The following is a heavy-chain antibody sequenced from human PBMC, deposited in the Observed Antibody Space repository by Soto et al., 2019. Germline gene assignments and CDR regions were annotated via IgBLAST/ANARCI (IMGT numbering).Heavy chain of an antibody. V-gene: IGHV3-43*01. J-gene: IGHJ4*02. CDR1: GFTFDDYT. CDR3: AKDNSDNTGMDY. CDR2: ISWDGGST. D-gene: IGHD1-26*01. Sequence: GGSLRLSCAASGFTFDDYTMLWVRQAPGKGLEWVSLISWDGGSTYYADSVKGRFTISRDNSKDSLFLQMNSLRTEDTALYYCAKDNSDNTGMDYWGQGTQVTVSS.